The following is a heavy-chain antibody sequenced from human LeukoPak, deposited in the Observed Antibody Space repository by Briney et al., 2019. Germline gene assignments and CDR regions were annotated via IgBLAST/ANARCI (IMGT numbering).Heavy chain of an antibody. CDR3: ARHQIVGATRSPFDY. D-gene: IGHD1-26*01. Sequence: GESLKISCKGSGYIFATYWIGWVRQPPGKGLEWMGIIYPGDSDTRYSPSFQGQVTISADKSINTAYLQWSSLKTSDTAMYYCARHQIVGATRSPFDYWGQGTLVTVSS. V-gene: IGHV5-51*01. CDR1: GYIFATYW. J-gene: IGHJ4*02. CDR2: IYPGDSDT.